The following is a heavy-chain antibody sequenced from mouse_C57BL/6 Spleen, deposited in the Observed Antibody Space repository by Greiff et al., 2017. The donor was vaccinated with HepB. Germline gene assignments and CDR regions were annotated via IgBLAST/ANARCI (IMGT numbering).Heavy chain of an antibody. D-gene: IGHD1-1*01. CDR3: ATTPSRGAMDY. V-gene: IGHV14-2*01. CDR1: GFNIKDYY. Sequence: EVQLQESGAELVKPGASVKLSCTASGFNIKDYYMHWVKQRTEQGLEWIGRIDPEDGETKYAPKFQSKATITADTSSNTAYLQLSSLTSEDTAVYYCATTPSRGAMDYWGQGTSVTVSS. J-gene: IGHJ4*01. CDR2: IDPEDGET.